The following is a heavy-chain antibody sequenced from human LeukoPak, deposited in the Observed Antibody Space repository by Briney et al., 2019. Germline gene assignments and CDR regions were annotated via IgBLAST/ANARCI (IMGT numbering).Heavy chain of an antibody. CDR2: ISSNGGST. J-gene: IGHJ5*02. D-gene: IGHD6-13*01. V-gene: IGHV3-64*01. CDR3: ARGLSSSFWFDP. CDR1: GFTFSSYA. Sequence: GGSLRLSCAASGFTFSSYAMHWVRQAPGKGLEYVSAISSNGGSTYYANSVKGRFTISRDNSKNTLYLQMGSLRAEDMAVYYCARGLSSSFWFDPWGQGTLVTVSP.